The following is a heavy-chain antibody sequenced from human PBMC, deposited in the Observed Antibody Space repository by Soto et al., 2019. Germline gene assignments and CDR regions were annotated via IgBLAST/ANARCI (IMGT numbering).Heavy chain of an antibody. CDR1: GFTFSSYG. CDR3: ARDSDVVVNISGYLDY. J-gene: IGHJ4*02. V-gene: IGHV3-33*01. CDR2: IWYDGSNK. D-gene: IGHD3-22*01. Sequence: PGGSLRLSCAASGFTFSSYGMHWVRQAPGKGLEWVAVIWYDGSNKYYADSVKGRFTISRDNSKNTLYLQMNSLRAEDTAVYYCARDSDVVVNISGYLDYWGRGTLVTVSS.